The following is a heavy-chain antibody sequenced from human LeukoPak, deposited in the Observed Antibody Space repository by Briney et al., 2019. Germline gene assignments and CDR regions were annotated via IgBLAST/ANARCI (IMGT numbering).Heavy chain of an antibody. J-gene: IGHJ4*02. D-gene: IGHD6-19*01. CDR3: AKGLDPNFETWLVPPERLGFDY. CDR1: GFKFTNYA. V-gene: IGHV3-30*04. Sequence: GGSLRLSCGASGFKFTNYAMHWVRQAPGKGLEWVAVVSYDGRNEYYADSVKGRFTISRDNSKNTLYLQMNSLRAEDTAVYYCAKGLDPNFETWLVPPERLGFDYWGQGTPVTVSS. CDR2: VSYDGRNE.